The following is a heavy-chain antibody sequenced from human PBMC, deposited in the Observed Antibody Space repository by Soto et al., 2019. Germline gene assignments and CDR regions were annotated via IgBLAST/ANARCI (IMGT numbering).Heavy chain of an antibody. Sequence: ASVKVSCKASGGTFSSYAISWVRQAPGQGLEWMGGIIPIFGTANYAQKFQGRVTITADESTSTAYMELSSLRSEDTAVYYCARGGLANCGGDCSRPYYYYGMDVWGQGTTVTVSS. V-gene: IGHV1-69*13. J-gene: IGHJ6*02. CDR3: ARGGLANCGGDCSRPYYYYGMDV. D-gene: IGHD2-21*02. CDR2: IIPIFGTA. CDR1: GGTFSSYA.